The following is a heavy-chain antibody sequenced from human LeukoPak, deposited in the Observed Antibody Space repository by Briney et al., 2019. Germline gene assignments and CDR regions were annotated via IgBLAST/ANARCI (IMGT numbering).Heavy chain of an antibody. CDR2: ISCSGCSGSII. CDR3: ARSPRGYSYGQPRYFDY. CDR1: GFNFNDYY. J-gene: IGHJ4*02. V-gene: IGHV3-11*04. Sequence: PGGSLRLSCAAAGFNFNDYYMSWIRQAPGEGLEWISYISCSGCSGSIISYADSVKGRFTISGDDAKKSLYVQMKSLRADDTAVYYCARSPRGYSYGQPRYFDYWGQGTLVTVSS. D-gene: IGHD5-18*01.